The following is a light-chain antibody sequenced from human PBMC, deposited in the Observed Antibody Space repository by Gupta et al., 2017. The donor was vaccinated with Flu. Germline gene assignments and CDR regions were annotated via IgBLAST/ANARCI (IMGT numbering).Light chain of an antibody. V-gene: IGKV3-20*01. CDR1: QTITASY. CDR2: GAS. J-gene: IGKJ1*01. CDR3: QQYGSSPGT. Sequence: GTLSVSVGERATLSCRASQTITASYCAYQQQQPGQPPRLLNYGASSKASGVPGRCSGAGSAAYFTLTSSMQDAEDFAVYYYQQYGSSPGTFGQGTKAEIK.